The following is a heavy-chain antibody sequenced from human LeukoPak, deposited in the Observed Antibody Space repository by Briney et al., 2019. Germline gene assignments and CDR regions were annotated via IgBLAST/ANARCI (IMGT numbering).Heavy chain of an antibody. Sequence: GGSLGLSCGASGFTFRNAWMSWVRQAPGKGLEWVGRIKSKTDGGTTDYAAPVKGRFTISRDDSKNTPYLQMNSLKTEDTAVYYCTTDFISYYDILTGYYTSVDYWGQGTLVTVSS. CDR1: GFTFRNAW. D-gene: IGHD3-9*01. J-gene: IGHJ4*02. CDR2: IKSKTDGGTT. V-gene: IGHV3-15*01. CDR3: TTDFISYYDILTGYYTSVDY.